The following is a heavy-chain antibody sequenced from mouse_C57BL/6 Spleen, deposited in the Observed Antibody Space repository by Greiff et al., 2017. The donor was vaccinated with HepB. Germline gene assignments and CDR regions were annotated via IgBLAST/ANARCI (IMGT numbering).Heavy chain of an antibody. CDR2: IDPETVGN. Sequence: VQLQQSGAELVRPGASVTLSCKASGYTFTDYEMHWVKQTPVQGLEWIGAIDPETVGNAYNQKFKGKAILTADKSSSTASMELRSLTSEDSAVYYCTRSGYYGSSYAWFAYWGQGTLVTVSA. J-gene: IGHJ3*01. V-gene: IGHV1-15*01. D-gene: IGHD1-1*01. CDR1: GYTFTDYE. CDR3: TRSGYYGSSYAWFAY.